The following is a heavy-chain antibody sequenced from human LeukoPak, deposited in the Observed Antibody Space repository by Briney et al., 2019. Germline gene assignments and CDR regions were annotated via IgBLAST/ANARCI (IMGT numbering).Heavy chain of an antibody. CDR3: ARELVGYYDFWSGYSANGAFDI. V-gene: IGHV4-61*01. J-gene: IGHJ3*02. Sequence: PSETLSLTCTVSGGSVSSGSYYWSWIRQPPGKGLEWIGEINHSGSTNYNPSLKSRVTISVDTSKNQFSLKLSSVTAADTAVYYCARELVGYYDFWSGYSANGAFDIWGQGTMVTVSS. D-gene: IGHD3-3*01. CDR2: INHSGST. CDR1: GGSVSSGSYY.